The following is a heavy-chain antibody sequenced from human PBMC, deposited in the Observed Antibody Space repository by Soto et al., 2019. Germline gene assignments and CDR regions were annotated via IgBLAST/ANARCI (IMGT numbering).Heavy chain of an antibody. D-gene: IGHD3-22*01. J-gene: IGHJ2*01. Sequence: QVQLVQSGAEAKKPGASVKVSCKASEYTITRHWMHWVRQAPGQGLEWMGVINPSGDSRVYAQQIQGRVTMTRDTSTSTVSMELSSLRSEDTAVYYCARDNYYNSRGTKGWYFDLWGRGTLVTVSS. CDR3: ARDNYYNSRGTKGWYFDL. CDR1: EYTITRHW. V-gene: IGHV1-46*01. CDR2: INPSGDSR.